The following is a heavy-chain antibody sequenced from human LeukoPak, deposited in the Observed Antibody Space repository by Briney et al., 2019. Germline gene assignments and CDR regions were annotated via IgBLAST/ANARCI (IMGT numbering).Heavy chain of an antibody. CDR3: ARASIVAYYFDY. J-gene: IGHJ4*02. CDR2: IYSGGST. CDR1: GFTVSSNY. Sequence: GGSLRLSCAASGFTVSSNYMSWVRQAPGKGLEWVSVIYSGGSTYYADSVKGRFTISRDNSKNTLYLQMNSLRAEDTAVYYCARASIVAYYFDYWGQGTLVTVSS. D-gene: IGHD1-26*01. V-gene: IGHV3-53*01.